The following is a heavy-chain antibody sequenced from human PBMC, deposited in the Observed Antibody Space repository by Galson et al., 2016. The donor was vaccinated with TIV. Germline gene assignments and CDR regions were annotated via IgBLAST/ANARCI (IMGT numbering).Heavy chain of an antibody. V-gene: IGHV4-30-4*01. J-gene: IGHJ6*02. CDR2: IYYSGDT. D-gene: IGHD3-16*01. CDR1: GGSISNGDYS. Sequence: TLSLTCTVSGGSISNGDYSWSWIRQPPGKGPECIGYIYYSGDTNYKPSLESRVTISVDRSKNQFSLKLRSVTAVDTAVYYCARVGLKYYYGLDVWGQGTTVTVSS. CDR3: ARVGLKYYYGLDV.